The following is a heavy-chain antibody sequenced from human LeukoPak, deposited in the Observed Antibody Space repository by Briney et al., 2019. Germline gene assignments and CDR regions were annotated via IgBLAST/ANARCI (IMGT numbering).Heavy chain of an antibody. CDR1: GFTLSSHW. V-gene: IGHV3-48*04. D-gene: IGHD3-10*01. CDR3: ARAYYGSGSYRAPPLDAFDI. Sequence: GGSLSLSCAASGFTLSSHWMGWVRQAPGKGLEWVSYISSSSSTIYYADSVKGRFTISRDNAKNSLYLQMNSLRAEDTAVYYCARAYYGSGSYRAPPLDAFDIWGQGTMVTVSS. CDR2: ISSSSSTI. J-gene: IGHJ3*02.